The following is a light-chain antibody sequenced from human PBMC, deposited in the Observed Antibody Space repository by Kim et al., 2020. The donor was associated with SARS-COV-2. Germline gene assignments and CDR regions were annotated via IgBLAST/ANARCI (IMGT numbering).Light chain of an antibody. CDR2: AAS. CDR3: QQSFSPTFT. Sequence: DIQLTQSPSSLSASVGDRVTITCRASQSIGTYVNWYQLKPGKAPKLLIYAASSLQSEVPSRFSGSGFGTDFTLTISSLQPDDFATFYCQQSFSPTFTFGPGTKVDIK. V-gene: IGKV1-39*01. J-gene: IGKJ3*01. CDR1: QSIGTY.